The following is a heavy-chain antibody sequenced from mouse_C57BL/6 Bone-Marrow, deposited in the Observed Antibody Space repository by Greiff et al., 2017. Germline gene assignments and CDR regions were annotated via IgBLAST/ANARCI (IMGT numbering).Heavy chain of an antibody. D-gene: IGHD2-4*01. J-gene: IGHJ4*01. V-gene: IGHV8-8*01. Sequence: QVTLKVCGPGILQPSQTLSLTCSFSGFSLSTFGMGVGWIRQPSGKGLEWLAHIWWDDDKYYNPALKSRLTISKDTSKNQVFLKIANVDTADTATYYCARMVYDYDGTLYAMDYWGQGTSVTVSS. CDR1: GFSLSTFGMG. CDR3: ARMVYDYDGTLYAMDY. CDR2: IWWDDDK.